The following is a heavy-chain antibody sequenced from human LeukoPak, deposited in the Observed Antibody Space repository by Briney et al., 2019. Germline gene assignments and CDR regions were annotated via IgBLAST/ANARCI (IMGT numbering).Heavy chain of an antibody. D-gene: IGHD6-19*01. CDR2: IYYSGST. CDR3: ARRVGQWLLRWDY. J-gene: IGHJ4*02. CDR1: GGSISSSSYY. V-gene: IGHV4-39*01. Sequence: SETLSLTCTVSGGSISSSSYYWGWIRQPPGKGLEWIGSIYYSGSTYYNPSLKSRVTISVDTSKNQFSLKLSSVTAADTAVYYCARRVGQWLLRWDYWGQGTLVTVSS.